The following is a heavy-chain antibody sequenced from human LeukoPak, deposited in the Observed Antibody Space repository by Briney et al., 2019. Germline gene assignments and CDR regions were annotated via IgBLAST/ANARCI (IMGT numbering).Heavy chain of an antibody. V-gene: IGHV3-9*01. CDR1: GFTFDDYA. D-gene: IGHD3-16*02. Sequence: PGRSLRLSCAASGFTFDDYAMHWVRQAPGKGLEWVSGISWNSGSIGYADSVKGRFTISRDNAKNSLYLQMNSLRAEDTALYYCAKDLYVWGSYRYVFDYWGQGTLDTVSS. J-gene: IGHJ4*02. CDR2: ISWNSGSI. CDR3: AKDLYVWGSYRYVFDY.